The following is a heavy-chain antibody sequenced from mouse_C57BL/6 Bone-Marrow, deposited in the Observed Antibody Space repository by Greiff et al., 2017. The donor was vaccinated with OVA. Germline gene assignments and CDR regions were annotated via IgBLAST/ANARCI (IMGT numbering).Heavy chain of an antibody. CDR1: GYTFTSYW. Sequence: QVQLQQPGAELVKPGASVKMSCKASGYTFTSYWITWVKQRPGQGLEWIGDIYPGSGSTTYNEKFQSKATLTVDTSSSTAYMQLSSLTSEDSAGYYCARGGVNWYFDVWGTGTTVTVSS. CDR2: IYPGSGST. J-gene: IGHJ1*03. D-gene: IGHD2-1*01. CDR3: ARGGVNWYFDV. V-gene: IGHV1-55*01.